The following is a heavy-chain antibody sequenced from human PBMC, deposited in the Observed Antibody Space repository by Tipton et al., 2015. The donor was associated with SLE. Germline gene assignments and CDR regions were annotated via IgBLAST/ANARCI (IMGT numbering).Heavy chain of an antibody. CDR3: ARGGLTYGYYYYMDV. D-gene: IGHD4-17*01. J-gene: IGHJ6*03. CDR1: GDSLRGSTYY. CDR2: VYSSGST. Sequence: GLVKPSETLSLTCVVSGDSLRGSTYYWSWIRQPPGTGPEWIGSVYSSGSTYYNPFLMSRATLSVDTSKNQFSLRLSSVTAADTAVYYCARGGLTYGYYYYMDVWGKGTTVTVSS. V-gene: IGHV4-39*07.